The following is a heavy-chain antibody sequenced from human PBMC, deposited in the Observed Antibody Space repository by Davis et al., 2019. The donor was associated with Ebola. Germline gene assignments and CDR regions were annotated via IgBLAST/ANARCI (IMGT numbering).Heavy chain of an antibody. CDR1: GFTFGDYA. V-gene: IGHV3-21*05. CDR3: ARDSNEDMITFGGVIALYYYYYGMDV. CDR2: ISSSSSYI. D-gene: IGHD3-16*02. J-gene: IGHJ6*02. Sequence: GGSLRLSCTASGFTFGDYAMNWVRQAPGKGLEWVSYISSSSSYIYYADSVKGRFTISRDNAKNSLYLQMNSLRAEDTAVYYCARDSNEDMITFGGVIALYYYYYGMDVWGQGTTVTVSS.